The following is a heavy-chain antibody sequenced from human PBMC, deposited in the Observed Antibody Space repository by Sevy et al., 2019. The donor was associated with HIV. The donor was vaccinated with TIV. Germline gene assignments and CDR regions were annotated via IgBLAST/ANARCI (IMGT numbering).Heavy chain of an antibody. D-gene: IGHD3-3*01. CDR2: LSSSSSYI. CDR1: GFTFSSYS. V-gene: IGHV3-21*01. J-gene: IGHJ5*02. CDR3: ARSGFLEWLAMNWFDP. Sequence: GGSLRLTCAASGFTFSSYSMNWVRRAPGKGLEWVSSLSSSSSYIDYADSVKGRFTISRDNAKNSLYLQMNSLRAEDTAVYYCARSGFLEWLAMNWFDPWGQGTLVTVSS.